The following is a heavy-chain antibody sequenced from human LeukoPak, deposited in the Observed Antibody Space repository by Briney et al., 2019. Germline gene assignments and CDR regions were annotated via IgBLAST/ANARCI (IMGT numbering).Heavy chain of an antibody. Sequence: PSETLSLTCTVSGGSISSSSYYWGWIRQPPGEGLEWIASIYYSGTTYYNPSLKSRVTISVDTSKSQFSLKLTSVTAADTAVYYCARLPIVVVPSTSFDIWGQGTMVTVSS. CDR2: IYYSGTT. J-gene: IGHJ3*02. CDR1: GGSISSSSYY. CDR3: ARLPIVVVPSTSFDI. V-gene: IGHV4-39*01. D-gene: IGHD2-2*01.